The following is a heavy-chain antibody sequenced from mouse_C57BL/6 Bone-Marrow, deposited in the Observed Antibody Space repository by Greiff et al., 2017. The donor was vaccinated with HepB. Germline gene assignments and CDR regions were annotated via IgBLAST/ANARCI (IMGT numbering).Heavy chain of an antibody. CDR3: AREGSYYGSSYCFAY. J-gene: IGHJ3*01. V-gene: IGHV1-76*01. CDR1: GYTFTDYY. Sequence: VQLQQSGAELVRPGASVKLSCKASGYTFTDYYINWVKQRPGQGLEWIARFYPGSGNTYYNEKFKGKATLTAEKSSSTVYMQLSSLTSEDSAFYFCAREGSYYGSSYCFAYWGQGTLVTVSA. D-gene: IGHD1-1*01. CDR2: FYPGSGNT.